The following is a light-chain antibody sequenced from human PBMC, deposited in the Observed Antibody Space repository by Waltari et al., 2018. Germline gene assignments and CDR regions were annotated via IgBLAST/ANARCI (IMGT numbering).Light chain of an antibody. V-gene: IGKV1-5*03. CDR1: QSVSKS. J-gene: IGKJ4*01. Sequence: DIQMTQSPSTLSASVGDRVTITCRASQSVSKSLAWYQQKPGKAPTLMIYKASSLESGVPSRFSGSGSGTEFTLTISSLQPDDFATYYCQQYNNYPITFGGGTKVEIK. CDR3: QQYNNYPIT. CDR2: KAS.